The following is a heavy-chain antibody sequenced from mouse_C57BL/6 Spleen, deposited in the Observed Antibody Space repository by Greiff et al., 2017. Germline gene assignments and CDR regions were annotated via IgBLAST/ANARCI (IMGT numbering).Heavy chain of an antibody. CDR2: VYPGSGNT. CDR3: ARTGLIRYLDV. J-gene: IGHJ1*01. Sequence: VQLQQSGAELVRPGASVKMSCKASGYTFTDYYLHWVKQRHGKGLEWIACVYPGSGNTSYNEKFKGKATLTVQKSSSTAYMQRSSLTSEYAAFYCCARTGLIRYLDVWGPGTSVTVSS. D-gene: IGHD4-1*01. CDR1: GYTFTDYY. V-gene: IGHV1-76*01.